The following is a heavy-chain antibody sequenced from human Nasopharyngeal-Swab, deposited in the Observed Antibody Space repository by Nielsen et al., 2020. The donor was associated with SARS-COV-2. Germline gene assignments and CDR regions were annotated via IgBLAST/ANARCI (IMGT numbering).Heavy chain of an antibody. CDR3: ARDVGNPDMCCPRRDYGMDV. D-gene: IGHD4-23*01. CDR1: GYTFTSHY. J-gene: IGHJ6*02. Sequence: ASVKVSCKPSGYTFTSHYMHWVRQAPGQGLEGMGIINPSAGSPGYAQKFQGRVTMTRDTSKSTVYKELRSLRSEDKAVYYSARDVGNPDMCCPRRDYGMDVWGQGTTVTVSS. CDR2: INPSAGSP. V-gene: IGHV1-46*01.